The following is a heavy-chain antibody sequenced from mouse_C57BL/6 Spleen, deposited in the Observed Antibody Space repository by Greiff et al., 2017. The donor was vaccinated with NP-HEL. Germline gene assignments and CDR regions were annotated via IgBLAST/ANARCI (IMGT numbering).Heavy chain of an antibody. V-gene: IGHV5-15*01. D-gene: IGHD1-1*01. CDR1: GFTFSDYG. CDR2: ISNLAYSI. CDR3: ARHGSPYAMDY. Sequence: EVKLMESGGGLVQPGGSLKLSCAASGFTFSDYGMAWVRQAPRKGHEWVAFISNLAYSIYYADTVTGRFTISRENAKNTLYLEMSSLRSEDTAMYYCARHGSPYAMDYWGQGTSVTVSS. J-gene: IGHJ4*01.